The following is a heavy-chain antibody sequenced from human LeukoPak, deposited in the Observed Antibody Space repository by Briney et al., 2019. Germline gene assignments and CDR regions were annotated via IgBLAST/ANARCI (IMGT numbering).Heavy chain of an antibody. CDR1: GYSLTGVS. Sequence: ASVKVSCKVSGYSLTGVSKYWVRQAPGKGLEWMGGFDLDGAGETFFAQKFEGRVTMTEDTSTGTVYMELSSLRSDNTAVYYCAMGDPYQLLEYWGQGTLVTVSS. V-gene: IGHV1-24*01. J-gene: IGHJ4*02. CDR3: AMGDPYQLLEY. CDR2: FDLDGAGET. D-gene: IGHD2-2*01.